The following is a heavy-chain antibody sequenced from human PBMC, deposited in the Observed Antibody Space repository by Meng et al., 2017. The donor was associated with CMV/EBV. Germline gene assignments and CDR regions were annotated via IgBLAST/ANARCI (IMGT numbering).Heavy chain of an antibody. V-gene: IGHV3-23*01. CDR1: GFICSSYA. D-gene: IGHD3-10*01. CDR3: AKCLVQFKTYYYYYGMDV. Sequence: GESLKISCASSGFICSSYAMSWVRQAPGKGLEWVSAISGSGGSTYYADSVKGRFTISRDNSKNTLYLQMNSLRAEDTAVYYCAKCLVQFKTYYYYYGMDVWGQGTTVTVSS. CDR2: ISGSGGST. J-gene: IGHJ6*02.